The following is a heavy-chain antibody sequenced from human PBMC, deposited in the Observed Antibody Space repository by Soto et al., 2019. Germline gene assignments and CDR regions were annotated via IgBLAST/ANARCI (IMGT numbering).Heavy chain of an antibody. CDR1: GGSISSGGYY. D-gene: IGHD5-18*01. CDR2: INHSGST. J-gene: IGHJ6*02. Sequence: SETLSLTCTVSGGSISSGGYYWSWIRQPPGKGLEWIGEINHSGSTNYNPSLKSRVTISVDTSKNQFSLKLSSVTAADTAVYYCRTVDTAMDYYGMDVWGQGTTVTVSS. CDR3: RTVDTAMDYYGMDV. V-gene: IGHV4-39*07.